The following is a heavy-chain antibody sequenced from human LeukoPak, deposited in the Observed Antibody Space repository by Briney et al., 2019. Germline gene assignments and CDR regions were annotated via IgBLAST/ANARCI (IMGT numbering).Heavy chain of an antibody. J-gene: IGHJ4*02. CDR2: ISGSGGGT. D-gene: IGHD3-16*01. CDR3: AKDLGGYRNNYFDY. CDR1: GFTFNSYD. Sequence: GGSLRLSCAASGFTFNSYDMSWVRQAPEQGLEWVATISGSGGGTYYAVSVKGRFTISRDDSKKTLYLQMNSLRAEDTAVYYCAKDLGGYRNNYFDYWGQGTLVTVSS. V-gene: IGHV3-23*01.